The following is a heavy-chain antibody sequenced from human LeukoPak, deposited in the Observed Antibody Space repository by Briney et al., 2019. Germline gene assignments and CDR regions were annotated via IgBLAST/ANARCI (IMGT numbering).Heavy chain of an antibody. CDR2: ITSNGYTT. CDR3: AREAYSRSYYDY. V-gene: IGHV3-64*01. D-gene: IGHD1-26*01. CDR1: GFTLSSYV. Sequence: GRSETLSCAASGFTLSSYVMHWVRQAPGKGLEYVSVITSNGYTTFYANSVKGRFTISRDNSKNTLYLQMGSLRAEDMAVYHCAREAYSRSYYDYWGRGTLVSSSS. J-gene: IGHJ4*03.